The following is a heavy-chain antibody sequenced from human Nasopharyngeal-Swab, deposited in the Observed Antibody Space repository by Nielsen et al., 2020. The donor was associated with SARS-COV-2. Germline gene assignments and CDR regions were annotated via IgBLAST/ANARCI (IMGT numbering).Heavy chain of an antibody. CDR3: ASGYSSGWYQIDY. V-gene: IGHV4-59*08. Sequence: SETLSLTCVVSGGSISSYYWSWIQQPPGKGLEWIGYIYYSGSTNYNPSLKSRVTISVDTSKNQFSLKLSSVTAADTAVYYCASGYSSGWYQIDYWGQGTLVTVSS. CDR2: IYYSGST. CDR1: GGSISSYY. J-gene: IGHJ4*02. D-gene: IGHD6-19*01.